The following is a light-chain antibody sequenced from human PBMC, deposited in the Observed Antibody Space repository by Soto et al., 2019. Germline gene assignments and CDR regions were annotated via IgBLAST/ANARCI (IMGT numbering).Light chain of an antibody. CDR2: EVS. CDR3: LSKTSTISYV. V-gene: IGLV2-14*01. J-gene: IGLJ1*01. Sequence: QSALTQPAPVSGSPGQSIAISCTGTTSDVGGYNYVSWYQQHPGKVPKLLIHEVSNRPSGVSNRFSGSKSSNTASLTISGLQAEDEADYYCLSKTSTISYVFGTGTKVTVL. CDR1: TSDVGGYNY.